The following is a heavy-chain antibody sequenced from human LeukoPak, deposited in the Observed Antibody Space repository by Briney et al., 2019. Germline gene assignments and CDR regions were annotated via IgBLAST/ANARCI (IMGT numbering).Heavy chain of an antibody. Sequence: KTSETLSLTCTVSGGSISNYYWSWIRQPPGKGLEWIGYISYSGSTNYNPSLRSRVTISVDTSKNQFSLKLSSVTAADTAVYYCARAGLRGDFDYWGQGTLVTVSS. J-gene: IGHJ4*02. CDR3: ARAGLRGDFDY. V-gene: IGHV4-59*01. CDR1: GGSISNYY. D-gene: IGHD3-16*01. CDR2: ISYSGST.